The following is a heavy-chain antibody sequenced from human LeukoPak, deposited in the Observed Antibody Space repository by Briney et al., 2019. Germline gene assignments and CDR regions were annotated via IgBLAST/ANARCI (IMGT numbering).Heavy chain of an antibody. CDR1: GGSISSGVYY. D-gene: IGHD4-23*01. Sequence: SETLSLTCTVSGGSISSGVYYWSWIRQHPGKGLEWIGYIYYSGSTYYNPSLKSRVTISVDTSKNQFSLNLSSVTAADTAVYYWGEGPGTVVGFDRWGQGTLVTVSS. CDR3: GEGPGTVVGFDR. CDR2: IYYSGST. V-gene: IGHV4-31*03. J-gene: IGHJ4*02.